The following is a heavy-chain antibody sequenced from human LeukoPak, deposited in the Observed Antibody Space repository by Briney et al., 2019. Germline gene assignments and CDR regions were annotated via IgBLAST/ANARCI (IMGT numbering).Heavy chain of an antibody. J-gene: IGHJ4*02. Sequence: SETLSLTCTVSGGSISSGGYYWRWIRQHPGKGLEWIGYIYYSGSTYYNPSLKSRVTISVDTSKNQFSLKLSSVTAADTAVYYCARGHSIAAAGKVPGRHYFDYWGQGTLVTVSS. CDR1: GGSISSGGYY. V-gene: IGHV4-31*03. CDR3: ARGHSIAAAGKVPGRHYFDY. CDR2: IYYSGST. D-gene: IGHD6-13*01.